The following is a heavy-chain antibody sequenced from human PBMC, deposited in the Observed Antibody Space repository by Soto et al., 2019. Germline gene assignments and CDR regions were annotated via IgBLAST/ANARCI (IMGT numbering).Heavy chain of an antibody. CDR2: ISSSGSTI. Sequence: GGSLRLSCAASGFTFSSYEMNWVRQAPGKGLEWVSYISSSGSTIYYADSVKGRFTISRDNAKNSLYLQMNSLRAEDTAVYYCARDCSGGRCYDYWGQGTLVTVPQ. D-gene: IGHD2-15*01. CDR1: GFTFSSYE. V-gene: IGHV3-48*03. J-gene: IGHJ4*02. CDR3: ARDCSGGRCYDY.